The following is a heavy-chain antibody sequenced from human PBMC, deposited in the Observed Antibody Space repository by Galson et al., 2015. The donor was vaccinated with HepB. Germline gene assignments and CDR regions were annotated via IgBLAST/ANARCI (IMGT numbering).Heavy chain of an antibody. D-gene: IGHD6-19*01. CDR1: GITSSSNT. CDR2: ISYDGRNK. V-gene: IGHV3-30*04. Sequence: FLRLSCAASGITSSSNTMHWVRPAPGKGLEGVTVISYDGRNKYYVDSVKGRFTISRDNSKNTLYQQMNSLRAEDTAVYYCARDKLETLAGTGYFQHWGQGTLVTVSS. J-gene: IGHJ1*01. CDR3: ARDKLETLAGTGYFQH.